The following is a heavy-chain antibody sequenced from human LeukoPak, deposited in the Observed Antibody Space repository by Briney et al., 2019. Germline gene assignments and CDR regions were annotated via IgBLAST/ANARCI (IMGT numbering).Heavy chain of an antibody. CDR3: ARGVDTMVRGVRGYYYYMDV. V-gene: IGHV4-34*01. J-gene: IGHJ6*03. Sequence: PGGSLRLSCAASGFTFSDYYMSWIRQPPGRGLEWIGEINHSGSANYNPSLKSRVTISVDTSKNQFSLKLSSVTAADTAVYYCARGVDTMVRGVRGYYYYMDVWGKGTTVTVSS. D-gene: IGHD3-10*01. CDR2: INHSGSA. CDR1: GFTFSDYY.